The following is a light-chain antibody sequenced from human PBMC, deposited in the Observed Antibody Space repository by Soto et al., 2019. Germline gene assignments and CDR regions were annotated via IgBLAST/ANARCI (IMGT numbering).Light chain of an antibody. CDR2: GAS. CDR3: QQYNNWPPWT. Sequence: EIVMTQSPATLSVSPGERATLSCRASQSVNRKLAWYQQKPGQAPSLLIYGASTRATGIPARFSGSGSGTEFTLTISSLQSEDFAVYYCQQYNNWPPWTFGQGTKLEIK. J-gene: IGKJ1*01. CDR1: QSVNRK. V-gene: IGKV3-15*01.